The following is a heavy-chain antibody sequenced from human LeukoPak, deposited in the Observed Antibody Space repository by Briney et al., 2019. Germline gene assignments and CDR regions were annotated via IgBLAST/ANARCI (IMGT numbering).Heavy chain of an antibody. D-gene: IGHD6-19*01. CDR3: LMYTSGWD. J-gene: IGHJ4*02. CDR1: GSTISGYY. V-gene: IGHV3-74*01. Sequence: GGSLRHSCAVSGSTISGYYMHWVRQAPGKGLVWVSRINSDGSSTTYADSVKGRFTISRDNAKNTLYLQTNSLRAEDTAMYYCLMYTSGWDWGQGTLVTVSS. CDR2: INSDGSST.